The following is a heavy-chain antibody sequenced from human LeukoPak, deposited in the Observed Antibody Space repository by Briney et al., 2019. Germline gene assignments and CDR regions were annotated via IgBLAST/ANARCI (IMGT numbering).Heavy chain of an antibody. CDR1: GGSLSSSSYY. CDR2: IYYSGST. V-gene: IGHV4-39*02. Sequence: SETLSLTCTVSGGSLSSSSYYWGWIRQPPGKGLEWIGSIYYSGSTYYNPSLKSRVTISVDTSKNQFSLKLSSVTAADTAVYYCAREWGQLRSPFRYMDVWGKGTTVTISS. J-gene: IGHJ6*03. D-gene: IGHD3-3*01. CDR3: AREWGQLRSPFRYMDV.